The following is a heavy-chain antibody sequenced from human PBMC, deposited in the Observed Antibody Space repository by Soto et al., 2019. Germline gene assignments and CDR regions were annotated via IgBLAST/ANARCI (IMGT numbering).Heavy chain of an antibody. CDR1: GYTFSSYA. V-gene: IGHV1-18*01. Sequence: QVQLVQSGAEVKKPGASVKVSCKASGYTFSSYAISWVRQAPGQGLEWMGWISAYNGNTKYAQKLQGRVTMTTDTATITAYMKLRSLRSDDTAVYYCARDLPPPDYWGQGTLVTVSS. CDR2: ISAYNGNT. CDR3: ARDLPPPDY. J-gene: IGHJ4*02.